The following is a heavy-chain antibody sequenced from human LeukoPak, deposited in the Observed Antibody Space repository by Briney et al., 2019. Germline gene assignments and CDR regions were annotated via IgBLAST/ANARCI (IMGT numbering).Heavy chain of an antibody. D-gene: IGHD3-22*01. J-gene: IGHJ4*02. CDR3: ARGSSYYDSSGYPI. Sequence: GGSLRLSCAASGFTFSSYSMNWVRQAAGPGLEWVSSISSSSSYIYYADSVKGRFTISRDNAKNSLYLQMNSLRAEDTAVYYCARGSSYYDSSGYPIWGQGTLVTVSS. CDR1: GFTFSSYS. V-gene: IGHV3-21*01. CDR2: ISSSSSYI.